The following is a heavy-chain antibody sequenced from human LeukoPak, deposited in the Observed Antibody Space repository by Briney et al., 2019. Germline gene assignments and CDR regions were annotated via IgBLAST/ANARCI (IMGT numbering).Heavy chain of an antibody. CDR1: GFTFSSSW. CDR2: IKQDGSEK. V-gene: IGHV3-7*01. CDR3: ARWDDDGDYHPGLFDY. Sequence: GGSLRLSCAASGFTFSSSWMSWVRQAPGKGLEWVANIKQDGSEKYYVDSVKGRFTISRDNAKNSLYLQMNSLRAEDTAVYYCARWDDDGDYHPGLFDYWGQGTLVTVSS. D-gene: IGHD4-17*01. J-gene: IGHJ4*02.